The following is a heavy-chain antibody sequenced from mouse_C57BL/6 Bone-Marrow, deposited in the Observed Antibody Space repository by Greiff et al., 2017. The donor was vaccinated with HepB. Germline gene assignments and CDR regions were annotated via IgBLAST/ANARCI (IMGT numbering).Heavy chain of an antibody. V-gene: IGHV5-4*03. D-gene: IGHD2-5*01. CDR3: ARYTIVTTHWYFDV. CDR1: GFTFSSYA. CDR2: ISDGGSYT. J-gene: IGHJ1*03. Sequence: EVKVVESGGGLVKPGGSLKLSCAASGFTFSSYAMSWVRQTPDKRLEWVATISDGGSYTYYPDNVKGRFTISRDNAKNNLYLQMSHLKSEDTAMYYCARYTIVTTHWYFDVWGTGTTVTVSS.